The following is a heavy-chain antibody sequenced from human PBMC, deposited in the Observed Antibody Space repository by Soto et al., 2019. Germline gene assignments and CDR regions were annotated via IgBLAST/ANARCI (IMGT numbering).Heavy chain of an antibody. Sequence: GESLKISCKGSGYSFTSYWIGWVRQMPGKGLEWMGIIYPGDSDTRYSPSFQGQVTISADKSISTAYLQWSSLKASDTAMYYCARPQYYYDSSDNSPDYYGMDVWGQGTTVTVSS. CDR2: IYPGDSDT. V-gene: IGHV5-51*01. J-gene: IGHJ6*02. D-gene: IGHD3-22*01. CDR3: ARPQYYYDSSDNSPDYYGMDV. CDR1: GYSFTSYW.